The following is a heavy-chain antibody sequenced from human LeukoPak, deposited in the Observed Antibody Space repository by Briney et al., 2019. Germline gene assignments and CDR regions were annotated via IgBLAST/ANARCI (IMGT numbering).Heavy chain of an antibody. CDR3: ARETTYYYYYGMDV. CDR2: INAGGST. V-gene: IGHV4-34*01. Sequence: SETLSLTCAVYGGSFSGYFWSWIRQSPGKGLEWIGEINAGGSTNYNPSLKSRVTISVDTSKNQFSLKLSSVTAADTAVYYCARETTYYYYYGMDVWGQGTTVTVSS. J-gene: IGHJ6*02. CDR1: GGSFSGYF.